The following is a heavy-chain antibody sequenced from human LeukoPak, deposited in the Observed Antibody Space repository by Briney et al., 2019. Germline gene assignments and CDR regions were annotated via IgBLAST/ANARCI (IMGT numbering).Heavy chain of an antibody. D-gene: IGHD6-19*01. CDR3: ARDGYSSGWYLKTPDYYYGMDV. Sequence: SETLSLTCTVSGGSISSYYWSWIRQPPGKGLEWIGYIYYSGSTNYNPSLKSRVTIPVDTSKNQFSLKLSSVTAADTAVYYCARDGYSSGWYLKTPDYYYGMDVWGQGTTVTVSS. J-gene: IGHJ6*02. CDR1: GGSISSYY. V-gene: IGHV4-59*01. CDR2: IYYSGST.